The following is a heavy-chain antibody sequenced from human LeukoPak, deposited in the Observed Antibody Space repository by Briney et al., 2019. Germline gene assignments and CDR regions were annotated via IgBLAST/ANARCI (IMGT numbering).Heavy chain of an antibody. CDR3: ARGTDGDYVDY. D-gene: IGHD4-17*01. CDR1: GGSISSYY. CDR2: IYSSGSA. V-gene: IGHV4-4*07. J-gene: IGHJ4*02. Sequence: SETLSLTCTVSGGSISSYYWSWIRQPAGKGLEWLGRIYSSGSANYNPSLKSRVTMSVDTSKNQFSLKLRSVTAADTAVCYCARGTDGDYVDYWGQGTLVTVSS.